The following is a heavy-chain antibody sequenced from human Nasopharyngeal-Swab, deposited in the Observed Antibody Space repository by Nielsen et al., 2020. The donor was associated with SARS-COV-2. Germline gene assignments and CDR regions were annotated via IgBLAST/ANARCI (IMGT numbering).Heavy chain of an antibody. D-gene: IGHD2-8*01. CDR3: ATEYHPEYCTKGVCPGYY. CDR1: GYTFTSYG. Sequence: ASVKVSCKASGYTFTSYGISWVRQAPGQGLEWMGWIGAYNGNTNYAQKLQGRVTMTTDTSTSTAYMELRSLRSDDTAVYYCATEYHPEYCTKGVCPGYYWGQGTLVTVSS. CDR2: IGAYNGNT. V-gene: IGHV1-18*01. J-gene: IGHJ4*02.